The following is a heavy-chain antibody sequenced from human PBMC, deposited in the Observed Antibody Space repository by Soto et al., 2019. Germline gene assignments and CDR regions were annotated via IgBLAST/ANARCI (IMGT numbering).Heavy chain of an antibody. V-gene: IGHV4-31*03. J-gene: IGHJ6*02. Sequence: SETLSLTCTVSGDSISRVAYYWSWIRQLPGKGLEWIGYIYYSGNPYYNPSLQSRLTMSLDTSKHHFSLKLSSVTAAETAVYYCERDHRGDSDGRYYFFYYGMDVWGQGTTVTVSS. CDR3: ERDHRGDSDGRYYFFYYGMDV. D-gene: IGHD5-18*01. CDR1: GDSISRVAYY. CDR2: IYYSGNP.